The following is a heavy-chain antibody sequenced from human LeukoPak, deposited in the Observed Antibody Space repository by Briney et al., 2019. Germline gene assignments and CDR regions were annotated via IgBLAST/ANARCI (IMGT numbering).Heavy chain of an antibody. Sequence: PGGSLRLSCAASGFTFSSYAMHWVRQAPGKGLEWVAVISYDGSSKYYADSVKGRFTISRDNSKNTLYLQMNSLRAEDTAVYYCARDLAPHSSGYYFTHDYYYYGMDVWGQGTTVTVSS. J-gene: IGHJ6*02. CDR1: GFTFSSYA. CDR3: ARDLAPHSSGYYFTHDYYYYGMDV. D-gene: IGHD3-22*01. CDR2: ISYDGSSK. V-gene: IGHV3-30-3*01.